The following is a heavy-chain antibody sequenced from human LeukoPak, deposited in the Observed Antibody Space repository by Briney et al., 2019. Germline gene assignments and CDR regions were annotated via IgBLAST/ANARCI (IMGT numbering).Heavy chain of an antibody. D-gene: IGHD2-15*01. V-gene: IGHV3-48*04. CDR2: ISISTDTI. J-gene: IGHJ6*03. CDR1: GFTFSHYS. CDR3: AKIPRGGYMDV. Sequence: GGSLRLSCAASGFTFSHYSMHWLRQAPGKGLEWISYISISTDTIYYADSVEGRFTISRDNAKNSLYLQMNSLRAEDTAVYYCAKIPRGGYMDVWGKGTTVTVSS.